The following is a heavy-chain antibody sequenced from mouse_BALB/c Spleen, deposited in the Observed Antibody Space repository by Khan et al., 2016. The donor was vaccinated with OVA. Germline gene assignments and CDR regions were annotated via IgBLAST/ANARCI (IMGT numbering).Heavy chain of an antibody. Sequence: VQRVESGAELARPGASVKLSCKASGYTFTDYNINWVKQRTGQGLEWIGEIYPGSNNTYYNEKFKGKATLTADKSSSTAYMQLSSLTSEDSAVYFGAREWGAWFPYWGQGTLVTVSA. CDR2: IYPGSNNT. J-gene: IGHJ3*01. V-gene: IGHV1-77*01. CDR1: GYTFTDYN. CDR3: AREWGAWFPY.